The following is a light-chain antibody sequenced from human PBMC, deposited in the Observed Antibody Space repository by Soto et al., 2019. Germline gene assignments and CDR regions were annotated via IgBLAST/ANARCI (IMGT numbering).Light chain of an antibody. J-gene: IGKJ2*01. CDR1: QSVRNNY. V-gene: IGKV3-20*01. Sequence: ENVLTQSPGTLSSSPGERATLSCRASQSVRNNYLAWYQKKPGQAPRLLIFGASIRATGIPDRFSGSGSGTDFTLTISRLEPEDFAVCYCHQYDGAPHTFGQGTKLEIK. CDR2: GAS. CDR3: HQYDGAPHT.